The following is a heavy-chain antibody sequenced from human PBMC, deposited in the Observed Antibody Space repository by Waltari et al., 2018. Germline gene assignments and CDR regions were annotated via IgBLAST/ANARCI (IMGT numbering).Heavy chain of an antibody. Sequence: QVQLVQSGAEVKKPGASVKVSCKASGYTFTSYDINWVRQATGQGLEWMGWMNPNSGNTGYAQKFQGRVTITRNTSISTAYMELSSLRSEDTAVYYCARKGRMDNWNFKGQYYFDYWGQGTLVTVSS. CDR2: MNPNSGNT. D-gene: IGHD1-7*01. CDR1: GYTFTSYD. V-gene: IGHV1-8*03. J-gene: IGHJ4*02. CDR3: ARKGRMDNWNFKGQYYFDY.